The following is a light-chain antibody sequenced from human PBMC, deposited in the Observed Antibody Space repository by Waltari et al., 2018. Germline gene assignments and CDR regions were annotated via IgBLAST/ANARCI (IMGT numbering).Light chain of an antibody. Sequence: ASVGDRVTITCRASQSISSYLNWYQQKPGKAPKLLIYAASSLQSGVPSRFSGSGSGTDFTLTISSLQPEDFATYYCQQSYSTPYTFGQGTKLEIK. CDR1: QSISSY. CDR2: AAS. V-gene: IGKV1-39*01. CDR3: QQSYSTPYT. J-gene: IGKJ2*01.